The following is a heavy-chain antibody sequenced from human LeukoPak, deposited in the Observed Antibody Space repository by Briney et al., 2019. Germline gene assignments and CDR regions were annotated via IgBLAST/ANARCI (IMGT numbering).Heavy chain of an antibody. CDR1: GFTFSSYI. V-gene: IGHV3-21*01. D-gene: IGHD3-3*01. CDR3: ARVYGPHISIFGGMDV. Sequence: PGGALRVSCAASGFTFSSYIMNWVRPAPGKGLEWVSYIISSRSYIYYADSVQGRFTISRDNAKSSLYLQMNSLRAEDTAVYYCARVYGPHISIFGGMDVWGQGTTVTVSS. CDR2: IISSRSYI. J-gene: IGHJ6*02.